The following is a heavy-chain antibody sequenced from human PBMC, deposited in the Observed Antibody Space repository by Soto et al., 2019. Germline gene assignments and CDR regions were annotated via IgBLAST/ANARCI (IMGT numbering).Heavy chain of an antibody. CDR2: ISYDGSNK. CDR3: ARDRHYYDSSGFLGY. Sequence: PGGSLRLSCAASGFTFSSYAMHWVRQAPGKGLEWVAVISYDGSNKYYADSVKGRFTISRDNSKNTLYLQMNSLRAEDTAVYYCARDRHYYDSSGFLGYWGQGTLVTVSS. CDR1: GFTFSSYA. D-gene: IGHD3-22*01. V-gene: IGHV3-30-3*01. J-gene: IGHJ4*02.